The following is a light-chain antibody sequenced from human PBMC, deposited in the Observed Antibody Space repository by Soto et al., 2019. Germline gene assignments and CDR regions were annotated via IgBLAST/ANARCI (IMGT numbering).Light chain of an antibody. J-gene: IGLJ1*01. Sequence: QSVLTQPPSASGTPGQMVTISCSGSSLNIGGNPVSWFQHLPGAPPKLLIHSNHKRPSGVPDRFSGSKSGTSASLAIRGLRSQDEADYYCVSCEDALRGHVFGTGTKLTVL. CDR2: SNH. V-gene: IGLV1-47*02. CDR1: SLNIGGNP. CDR3: VSCEDALRGHV.